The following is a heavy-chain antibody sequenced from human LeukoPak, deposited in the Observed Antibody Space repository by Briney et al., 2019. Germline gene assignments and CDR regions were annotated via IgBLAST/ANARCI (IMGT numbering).Heavy chain of an antibody. V-gene: IGHV3-23*01. Sequence: GGPLRLSCAASGFPFNSYAMRWVRQAPGKGLAWVSALSRSDGSTYYPDSVQGRFTISRDNSKNTLYLQMNSLRAEDTAVYYCAKDLIPGLGELPYYFDYWGQGTLVTVSS. CDR2: LSRSDGST. CDR3: AKDLIPGLGELPYYFDY. CDR1: GFPFNSYA. D-gene: IGHD3-10*01. J-gene: IGHJ4*02.